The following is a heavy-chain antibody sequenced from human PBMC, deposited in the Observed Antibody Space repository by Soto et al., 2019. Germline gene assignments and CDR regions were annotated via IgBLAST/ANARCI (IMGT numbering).Heavy chain of an antibody. Sequence: QVQLVESGGGVVQPGRSLRLSCAASGFTFSSYGMHWVRQAPGKGLEWVAVIWYDGSNKYYADSVKGRFTISRDNSKNTLYLQMNSLRAEDTAVYYCARDYGRRIVVVVAATPLDYWGQGTLVTVSS. CDR2: IWYDGSNK. J-gene: IGHJ4*02. V-gene: IGHV3-33*01. CDR1: GFTFSSYG. CDR3: ARDYGRRIVVVVAATPLDY. D-gene: IGHD2-15*01.